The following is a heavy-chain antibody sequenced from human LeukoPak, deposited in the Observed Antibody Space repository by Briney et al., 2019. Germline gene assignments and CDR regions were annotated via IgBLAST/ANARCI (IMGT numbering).Heavy chain of an antibody. Sequence: PGGSLRLSCAASGFTFSSYWMSWVRQAPGKGLEWVSVIYSGGSTYYADSVKGRFTISRDNSKNTLYLQMNSLRAEDTAVYYCARDENEGYFDYWGQGTLVTVSS. J-gene: IGHJ4*02. CDR3: ARDENEGYFDY. CDR2: IYSGGST. V-gene: IGHV3-53*01. CDR1: GFTFSSYW.